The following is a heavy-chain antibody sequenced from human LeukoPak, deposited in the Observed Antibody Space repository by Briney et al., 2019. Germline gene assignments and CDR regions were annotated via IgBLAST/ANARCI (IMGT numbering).Heavy chain of an antibody. J-gene: IGHJ6*02. CDR2: IKSKTDGGTT. CDR1: GFTFSNAW. CDR3: TTDMDHGDLYYYYYGMDV. V-gene: IGHV3-15*07. Sequence: GGSLRLSCAASGFTFSNAWMNWVRQAPGKGLEWVGRIKSKTDGGTTDYAAPVKGRFTISRDDSKNTLYLQMNSLKTEDTAVYYCTTDMDHGDLYYYYYGMDVWGQGTTVTVSS. D-gene: IGHD4-17*01.